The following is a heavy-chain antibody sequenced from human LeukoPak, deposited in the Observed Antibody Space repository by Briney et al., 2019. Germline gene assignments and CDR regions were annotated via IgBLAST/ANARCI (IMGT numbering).Heavy chain of an antibody. D-gene: IGHD3-3*01. CDR2: IYYSGST. CDR1: GGSMSSYY. Sequence: SETLSLTCTVSGGSMSSYYWSWIRQPPGKGLEWIGYIYYSGSTKYNPSLKSRVTISVNTSKNQFSLKLSSVTAADTAVYYCARGAREDFWSGYYTNWFDPWGQGTLVTVSS. V-gene: IGHV4-59*08. CDR3: ARGAREDFWSGYYTNWFDP. J-gene: IGHJ5*02.